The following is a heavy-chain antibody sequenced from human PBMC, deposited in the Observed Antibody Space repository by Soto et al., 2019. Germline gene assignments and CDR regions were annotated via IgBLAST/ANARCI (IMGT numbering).Heavy chain of an antibody. CDR3: ARGNHRWLQLWYFDL. D-gene: IGHD5-12*01. CDR1: GGTFSNYP. CDR2: IIPIFGTV. V-gene: IGHV1-69*13. Sequence: SVKVSCKASGGTFSNYPISWVRQAPGQGLEWMGGIIPIFGTVNYAQKFQGRVTITADESTSTAYMELSSLRSEDTAVYYCARGNHRWLQLWYFDLWGRGTLVNVS. J-gene: IGHJ2*01.